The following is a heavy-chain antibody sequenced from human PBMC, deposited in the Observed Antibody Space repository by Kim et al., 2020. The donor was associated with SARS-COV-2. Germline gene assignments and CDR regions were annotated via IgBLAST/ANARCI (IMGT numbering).Heavy chain of an antibody. Sequence: GGSLRLSCAASGFTFSSYAMSWVRQAPGKGLEWVSAISGSGGSTYYADSVKGRFTISRDNSKNTLYLQMNSLRAEDTAVYYCASLDYYDSSGYYPFDYWGQGTLVTVSS. CDR1: GFTFSSYA. CDR3: ASLDYYDSSGYYPFDY. J-gene: IGHJ4*02. D-gene: IGHD3-22*01. CDR2: ISGSGGST. V-gene: IGHV3-23*01.